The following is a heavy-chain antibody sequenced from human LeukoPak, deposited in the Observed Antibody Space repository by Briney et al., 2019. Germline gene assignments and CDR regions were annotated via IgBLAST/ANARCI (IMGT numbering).Heavy chain of an antibody. CDR3: ARDLGLLHYYFDY. CDR1: GYTFTGYY. Sequence: ASVKVSCKASGYTFTGYYMHWVRQAPGQGLEWMGWINPNSGGTNYAQKFQGRVTMTRDTSISTAYMELSRLRSDDTAVYYCARDLGLLHYYFDYWGQGTLVTVSS. V-gene: IGHV1-2*02. CDR2: INPNSGGT. D-gene: IGHD3-16*01. J-gene: IGHJ4*02.